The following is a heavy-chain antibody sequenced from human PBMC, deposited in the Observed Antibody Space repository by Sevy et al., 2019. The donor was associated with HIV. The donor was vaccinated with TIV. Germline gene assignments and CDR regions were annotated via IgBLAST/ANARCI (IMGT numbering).Heavy chain of an antibody. V-gene: IGHV3-15*01. D-gene: IGHD3-10*01. J-gene: IGHJ6*02. CDR1: GFTFSNAW. CDR2: IKSKTDGGTT. CDR3: TPDLYEWFGELRFGKYYYGMDV. Sequence: GGSLRLSCAASGFTFSNAWMSWVRQAPGKGLEWVGRIKSKTDGGTTDYAAPVKGRFTISRDDSKNTLYLKMNSLKTEEPAVYYCTPDLYEWFGELRFGKYYYGMDVWGQGTTVTVSS.